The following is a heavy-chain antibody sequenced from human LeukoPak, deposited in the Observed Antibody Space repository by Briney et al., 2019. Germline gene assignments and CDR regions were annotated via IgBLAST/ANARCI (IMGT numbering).Heavy chain of an antibody. D-gene: IGHD2-21*01. CDR2: IRYDGSNK. V-gene: IGHV3-30*02. CDR1: GFTFSSYG. CDR3: AREDFVVNLHAFDI. J-gene: IGHJ3*02. Sequence: GGSLRLSCAASGFTFSSYGMHWVRQAPGKGLEWVAFIRYDGSNKYYGDSVKGRFTISRDNSKNTLYLQMNSLRAEDTAVYYCAREDFVVNLHAFDIWGQGTMVTVSS.